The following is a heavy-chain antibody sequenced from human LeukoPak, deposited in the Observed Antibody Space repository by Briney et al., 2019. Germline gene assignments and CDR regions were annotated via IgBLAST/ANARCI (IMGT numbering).Heavy chain of an antibody. V-gene: IGHV4-59*08. CDR1: GGSIRNYY. Sequence: SETLSLTCTVSGGSIRNYYLNWIRQPPGKGLEWIGYTSDSGSTYYNPSLKSRVTISVDTSKNQFSLKLSSVTAADTAVYYCARVSYDYVWGSYRYWFDPWGQGTLVTVSS. J-gene: IGHJ5*02. D-gene: IGHD3-16*02. CDR3: ARVSYDYVWGSYRYWFDP. CDR2: TSDSGST.